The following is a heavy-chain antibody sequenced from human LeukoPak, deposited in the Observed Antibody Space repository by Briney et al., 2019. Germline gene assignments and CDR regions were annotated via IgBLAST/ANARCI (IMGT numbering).Heavy chain of an antibody. CDR1: GFTFSTYG. V-gene: IGHV3-30*02. Sequence: GGSLRLSCAASGFTFSTYGIHWVRQAPGKGLEWVAFIRYDGTNKWYADSVKGRFTISRDNSKNMLYLQMNSLRAEDTAVYHCAKDRDYGDYPSAYYYYMDVWGKGTTITVSS. J-gene: IGHJ6*03. CDR3: AKDRDYGDYPSAYYYYMDV. CDR2: IRYDGTNK. D-gene: IGHD4-17*01.